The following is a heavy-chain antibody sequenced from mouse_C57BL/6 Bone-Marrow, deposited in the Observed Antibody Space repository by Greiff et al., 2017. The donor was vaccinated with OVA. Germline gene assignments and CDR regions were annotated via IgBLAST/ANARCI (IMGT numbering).Heavy chain of an antibody. D-gene: IGHD2-4*01. CDR1: GYTFTSYW. CDR3: AREDDYAPMDY. Sequence: QVQLQQPGAELVKPGASVKLSCKASGYTFTSYWMQWVKQRPGQGLEWIGEIDPSDSYTNYNQKFKGKATLTVDTSSSPAYMQLSSLTSEDSAVYYCAREDDYAPMDYWGQGTSVTVSS. CDR2: IDPSDSYT. J-gene: IGHJ4*01. V-gene: IGHV1-50*01.